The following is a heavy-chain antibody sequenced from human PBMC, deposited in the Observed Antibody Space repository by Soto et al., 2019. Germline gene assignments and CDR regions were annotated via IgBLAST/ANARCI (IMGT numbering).Heavy chain of an antibody. CDR2: IKSKTDGGTA. Sequence: GGSLRLSCVASGFNLSHPWMTWVRQAAGKGLEWVGRIKSKTDGGTADYAAPVKGRATISRDDSKNTVYLQMNSLKTEDTAVYYCTTGIYYDILTGYHNVAYWGQGALVTAPQ. V-gene: IGHV3-15*01. CDR1: GFNLSHPW. CDR3: TTGIYYDILTGYHNVAY. J-gene: IGHJ4*02. D-gene: IGHD3-9*01.